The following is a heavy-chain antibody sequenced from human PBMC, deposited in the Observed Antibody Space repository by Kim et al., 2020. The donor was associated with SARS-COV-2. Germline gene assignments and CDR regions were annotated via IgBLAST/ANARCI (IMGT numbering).Heavy chain of an antibody. J-gene: IGHJ5*02. D-gene: IGHD5-18*01. CDR2: INQSGST. V-gene: IGHV4-34*01. CDR1: GGSFSGYY. Sequence: SETLSLTCAVYGGSFSGYYWSWIRQPPGKGLEWMGEINQSGSTNYNPSLKSRVTISVDTSKNQFSLKLSSVTAADTAVYYCARGPTWIQLWRGGWFDPWGQGTLVTVSS. CDR3: ARGPTWIQLWRGGWFDP.